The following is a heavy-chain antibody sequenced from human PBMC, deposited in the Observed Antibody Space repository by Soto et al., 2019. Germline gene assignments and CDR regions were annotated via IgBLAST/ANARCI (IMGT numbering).Heavy chain of an antibody. CDR2: MNPNSGNT. J-gene: IGHJ6*02. Sequence: ASVKVSCKASGYTFTSYDIDWVRQATGQGLEWMGWMNPNSGNTGYAQKYKGRVTMTRNTSISTAYMELSSLRSEDTAVFYCARGTRIVGALYYYYGMDVWGQGTTVTVSS. CDR1: GYTFTSYD. CDR3: ARGTRIVGALYYYYGMDV. D-gene: IGHD1-26*01. V-gene: IGHV1-8*01.